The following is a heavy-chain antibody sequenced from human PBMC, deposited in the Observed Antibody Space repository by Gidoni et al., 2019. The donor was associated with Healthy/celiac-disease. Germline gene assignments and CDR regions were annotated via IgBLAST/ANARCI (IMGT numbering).Heavy chain of an antibody. CDR2: ISSSSSYT. CDR1: GFTFSDYY. D-gene: IGHD6-13*01. CDR3: ARSKQQLVFSRPSDWFDP. Sequence: QVQLVESGGGLVKPGGSLRLSCAASGFTFSDYYMSWIRQAPGKGLEWVSYISSSSSYTNYADSVKGRFTISRDNAKNSLYLQMNSLRAEDTAVYYCARSKQQLVFSRPSDWFDPWGQGTLVTVSS. V-gene: IGHV3-11*06. J-gene: IGHJ5*02.